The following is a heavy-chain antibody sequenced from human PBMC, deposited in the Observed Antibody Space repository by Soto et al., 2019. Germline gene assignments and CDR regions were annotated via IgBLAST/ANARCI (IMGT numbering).Heavy chain of an antibody. CDR1: GGSISSGGTGSY. D-gene: IGHD1-1*01. Sequence: QVQLQESGPGLVKPSQTLSLTCTVSGGSISSGGTGSYWTWIRQLPGKGLEWIGYIYYTGNTYYNXSXKXRPTISIDTSENRFSLKLTSVTAADTAVYFCASGHDAYKVRYWGQGTLVTVSS. CDR2: IYYTGNT. CDR3: ASGHDAYKVRY. V-gene: IGHV4-31*03. J-gene: IGHJ4*02.